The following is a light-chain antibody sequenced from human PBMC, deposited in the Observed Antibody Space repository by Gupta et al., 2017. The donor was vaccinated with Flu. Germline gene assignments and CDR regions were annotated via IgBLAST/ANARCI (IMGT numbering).Light chain of an antibody. CDR2: GAS. CDR3: QQYGSSPKT. V-gene: IGKV3-20*01. J-gene: IGKJ1*01. Sequence: GTLSLSPGERATLSCRASQSVSSSYIAWYQQKPGQAPRLLIYGASSRGTGIPDRFSGSGSATDFTLTISRLEPEDFAVYYCQQYGSSPKTFGQGTNLEIK. CDR1: QSVSSSY.